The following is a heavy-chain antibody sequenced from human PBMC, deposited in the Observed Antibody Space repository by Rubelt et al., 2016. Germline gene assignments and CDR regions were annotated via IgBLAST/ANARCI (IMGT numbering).Heavy chain of an antibody. D-gene: IGHD2-21*01. CDR1: GYSISSGYN. V-gene: IGHV4-38-2*02. CDR3: ARYDCAYNYYGVNV. J-gene: IGHJ6*02. Sequence: QVHLQESGPGLVKPSETLSLTCIVSGYSISSGYNWGWIRQPPGKGLEWIGSVHESGTTHYNPSLKIRVTPSVDTSKSRFSLKWISVTAADTAVDYCARYDCAYNYYGVNVWGQGATVTVAS. CDR2: VHESGTT.